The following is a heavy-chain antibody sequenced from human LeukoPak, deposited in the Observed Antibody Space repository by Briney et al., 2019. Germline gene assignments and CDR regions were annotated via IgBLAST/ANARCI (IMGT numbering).Heavy chain of an antibody. CDR1: GGSISSSSYY. Sequence: SETLSLTCTVSGGSISSSSYYWGWIRQPPGKGLEWIGSIYYSGSTYYNPSLKSRVTISVDTSKNQFSLKLSSVTAADTAVYYCARADSSGLYGMDVWGQGTTVTVSS. CDR2: IYYSGST. CDR3: ARADSSGLYGMDV. V-gene: IGHV4-39*01. D-gene: IGHD3-22*01. J-gene: IGHJ6*02.